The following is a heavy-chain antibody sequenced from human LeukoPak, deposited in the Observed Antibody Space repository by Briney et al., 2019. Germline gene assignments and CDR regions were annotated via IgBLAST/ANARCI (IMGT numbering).Heavy chain of an antibody. CDR3: ARVMVLDFDWLLSDLDY. CDR1: GFTFSSYW. J-gene: IGHJ4*02. Sequence: PGGSLRLSCAASGFTFSSYWMSWVRQAPGKGLEWVANIKQDGSEKYYVDSVKGRFTISRDNAKNSLYLQMNSLRAEDTAVYYCARVMVLDFDWLLSDLDYWGQGTLVTVSS. CDR2: IKQDGSEK. V-gene: IGHV3-7*04. D-gene: IGHD3-9*01.